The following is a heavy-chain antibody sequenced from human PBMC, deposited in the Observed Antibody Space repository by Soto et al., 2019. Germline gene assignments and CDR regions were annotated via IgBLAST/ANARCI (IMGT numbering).Heavy chain of an antibody. CDR2: VIPLLDAS. D-gene: IGHD1-1*01. CDR3: ASGKSQMSQDRMGFYYYMDV. CDR1: GAAFSNYT. J-gene: IGHJ6*03. V-gene: IGHV1-69*08. Sequence: QVQLVQSGADVKKPGSSVKISCTASGAAFSNYTFTWVRRAPGQGLEWVGRVIPLLDASNYAEKFQDRVTISADRSTSTVDMELSGLRSEDSAIYYCASGKSQMSQDRMGFYYYMDVLGKGTTVNVSS.